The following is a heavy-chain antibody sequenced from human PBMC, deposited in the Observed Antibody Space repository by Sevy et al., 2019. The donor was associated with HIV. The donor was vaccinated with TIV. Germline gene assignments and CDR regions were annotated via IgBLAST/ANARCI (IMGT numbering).Heavy chain of an antibody. Sequence: GGSLRLSCAASGFTFDDFAMHWVRQVPGEGLEWVSGLNWDSGSVAYADSVKGRFTISRDNAKNALFLQMNSLRAEDTALYYCAKDIGATGIAVVANWGQGIQVTVSS. D-gene: IGHD6-19*01. V-gene: IGHV3-9*01. CDR1: GFTFDDFA. CDR3: AKDIGATGIAVVAN. J-gene: IGHJ4*02. CDR2: LNWDSGSV.